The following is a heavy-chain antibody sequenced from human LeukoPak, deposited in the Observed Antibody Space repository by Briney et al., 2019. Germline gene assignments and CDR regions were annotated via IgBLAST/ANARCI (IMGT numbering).Heavy chain of an antibody. J-gene: IGHJ6*02. CDR1: GYSFTSYW. D-gene: IGHD3-10*01. Sequence: GESLKISCKGSGYSFTSYWIGWVRQMPGKGLEWMGIIYPGDSDTRYSPSFQGQVTISADKSISTAYLQWGSLKASDTAMYYCARQKWFGELLSGGMDVWGQGTTVTVSS. CDR3: ARQKWFGELLSGGMDV. V-gene: IGHV5-51*01. CDR2: IYPGDSDT.